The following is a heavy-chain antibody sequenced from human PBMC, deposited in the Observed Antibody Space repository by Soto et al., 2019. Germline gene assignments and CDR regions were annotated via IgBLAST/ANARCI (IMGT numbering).Heavy chain of an antibody. D-gene: IGHD1-20*01. V-gene: IGHV3-21*01. CDR1: GFTFSSYS. CDR3: ARDQVYNWNDYYYYGMDV. CDR2: ISSSSSYI. J-gene: IGHJ6*02. Sequence: GESLSLSCAASGFTFSSYSMNWVRPDPGKGLEWVSSISSSSSYIYYADSVKGRFTISRDNAKNSLYLQMNSLRAEDTAVYYCARDQVYNWNDYYYYGMDVWGQGTTVTVSS.